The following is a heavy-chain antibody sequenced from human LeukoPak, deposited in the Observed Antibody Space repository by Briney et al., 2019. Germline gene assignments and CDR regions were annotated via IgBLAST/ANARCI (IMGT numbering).Heavy chain of an antibody. V-gene: IGHV4-61*01. D-gene: IGHD3-22*01. CDR2: ISNSGST. CDR3: ARSPSGYRFDS. Sequence: SETLSLTCAVSGGYVNRGTFFWTWIRKPPGKGLEWIGYISNSGSTNYHPSLKSRVTISSDTSKTQFTLKLTSVTAADTAVYYCARSPSGYRFDSWGQGTLVTVSS. J-gene: IGHJ4*02. CDR1: GGYVNRGTFF.